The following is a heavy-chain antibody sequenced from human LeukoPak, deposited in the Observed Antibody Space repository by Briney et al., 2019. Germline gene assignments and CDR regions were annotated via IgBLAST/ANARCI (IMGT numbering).Heavy chain of an antibody. J-gene: IGHJ6*03. CDR3: ARAPYCSGGSCYSGSYYYYMDV. CDR1: GGSFSGYY. Sequence: SETLSLTCAVYGGSFSGYYWSWIRQPPGKGLEWIGEINHSGCTNYNPSLKSRVTISVDTSKNQFSLKLSSVTAADTAVYYCARAPYCSGGSCYSGSYYYYMDVWGKGTTVTVSS. D-gene: IGHD2-15*01. V-gene: IGHV4-34*01. CDR2: INHSGCT.